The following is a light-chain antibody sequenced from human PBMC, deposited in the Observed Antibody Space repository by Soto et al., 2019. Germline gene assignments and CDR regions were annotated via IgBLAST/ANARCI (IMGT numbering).Light chain of an antibody. CDR1: SSDVGAYNY. CDR3: NSYTSSSTLL. CDR2: DVS. Sequence: QSALTQPASVSGSPGQSITISCTGTSSDVGAYNYVSWYQQHPGKAPKLMIYDVSNRPSGVSNRFSGSKSGNTASLTISVLQAEDEADYYCNSYTSSSTLLFGGGTKLTVL. V-gene: IGLV2-14*01. J-gene: IGLJ2*01.